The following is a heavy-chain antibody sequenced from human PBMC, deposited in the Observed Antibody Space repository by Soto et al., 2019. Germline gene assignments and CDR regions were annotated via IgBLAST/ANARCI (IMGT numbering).Heavy chain of an antibody. V-gene: IGHV2-5*02. J-gene: IGHJ6*02. CDR2: IYWDDDK. Sequence: SGPTLVNPTQTLTLSCTFSGFSLSTSGVGVGWIRQPPGKALEWLALIYWDDDKRYSPSLKSRLTITKYTSKNQVVLTMTNMDPVDTATYYCAHSTSTRHYDFWSGPRPDVWGQGT. D-gene: IGHD3-3*01. CDR1: GFSLSTSGVG. CDR3: AHSTSTRHYDFWSGPRPDV.